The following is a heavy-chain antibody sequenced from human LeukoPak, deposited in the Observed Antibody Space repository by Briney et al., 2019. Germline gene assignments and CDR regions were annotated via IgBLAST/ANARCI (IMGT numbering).Heavy chain of an antibody. J-gene: IGHJ4*02. CDR3: AKDQAVDTAMVFHY. V-gene: IGHV3-23*01. D-gene: IGHD5-18*01. CDR1: GFTFSSYA. Sequence: GGSLRLSCAAAGFTFSSYAMSWVRQAPGKGLEWVSSISGSGGSTYYADSVKGRFTISRDNSKNTLYLQMNSLRAEDTAVYYCAKDQAVDTAMVFHYWGQGTLVTVSS. CDR2: ISGSGGST.